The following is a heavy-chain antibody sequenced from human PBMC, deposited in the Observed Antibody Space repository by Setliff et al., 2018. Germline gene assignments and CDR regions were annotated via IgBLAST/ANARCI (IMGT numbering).Heavy chain of an antibody. V-gene: IGHV3-7*01. CDR2: IKQDGSEK. Sequence: GGSLSLSCAASGFTLSSYWMNWVRQAPGKGLEWVANIKQDGSEKDYVDSVKGRFTISRDRAKNSLYLQMNSLRAEDTAVYYCARDLGAIFRYGLDVWGQGTTVTVSS. D-gene: IGHD3-16*01. CDR1: GFTLSSYW. J-gene: IGHJ6*02. CDR3: ARDLGAIFRYGLDV.